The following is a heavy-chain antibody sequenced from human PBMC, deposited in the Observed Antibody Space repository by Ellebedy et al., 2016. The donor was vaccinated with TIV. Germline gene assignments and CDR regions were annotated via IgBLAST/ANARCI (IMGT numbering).Heavy chain of an antibody. CDR1: GFTFSSHA. CDR3: ARGGLTAASDY. Sequence: PGGSLRLSCAVSGFTFSSHAMHWVRQAPGRGLEWVATISYTGGSQNYADSVKGRFTISRDNAKNTLYLQMNSLRAEDTAVYYCARGGLTAASDYWGQGTLVTVSS. V-gene: IGHV3-30-3*01. J-gene: IGHJ4*02. CDR2: ISYTGGSQ. D-gene: IGHD2-2*01.